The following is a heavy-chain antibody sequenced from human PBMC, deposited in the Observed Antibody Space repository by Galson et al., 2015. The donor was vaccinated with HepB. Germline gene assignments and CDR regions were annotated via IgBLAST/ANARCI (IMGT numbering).Heavy chain of an antibody. CDR2: ISAYNGNT. D-gene: IGHD3-9*01. Sequence: SVKVSCKASGYTFTSYGISWVRQAPGQGLEWMGWISAYNGNTNYAQKLQGRVTMTTDTSTSTAYMELRSLRSDDTAVYYCARVTYDILTGYQGYFDYWGQGTLVTVSS. V-gene: IGHV1-18*01. CDR1: GYTFTSYG. CDR3: ARVTYDILTGYQGYFDY. J-gene: IGHJ4*02.